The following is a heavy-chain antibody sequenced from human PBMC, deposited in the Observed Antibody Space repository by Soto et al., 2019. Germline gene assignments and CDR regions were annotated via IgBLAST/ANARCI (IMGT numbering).Heavy chain of an antibody. Sequence: QVQLVQSGAEVKKPGSSVKVSCKASGGTFSSYAISWVRQAPGQGLEWMGGIIPIFGTANYAQKFQGRVTITADESTSTDNMEQRSQRSEETALYYCAGRATVTKMPGLFDPWGQGTLVTVSS. D-gene: IGHD4-17*01. V-gene: IGHV1-69*12. CDR3: AGRATVTKMPGLFDP. J-gene: IGHJ5*02. CDR2: IIPIFGTA. CDR1: GGTFSSYA.